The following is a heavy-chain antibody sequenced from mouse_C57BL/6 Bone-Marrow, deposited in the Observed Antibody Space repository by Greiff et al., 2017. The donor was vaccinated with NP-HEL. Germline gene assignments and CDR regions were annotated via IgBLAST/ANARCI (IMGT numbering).Heavy chain of an antibody. Sequence: EVKVVESEGGLVQPGSSMKLSCTASGFTFSDYYMAWVRQVPEKGLEWVANINYDGSSTYYLDSLKSRFIISRDNAKNILYLQMSSLKSEDTATYYCARDSGTAWFAYWGQGTLVTVSA. V-gene: IGHV5-16*01. CDR2: INYDGSST. J-gene: IGHJ3*01. CDR1: GFTFSDYY. D-gene: IGHD2-14*01. CDR3: ARDSGTAWFAY.